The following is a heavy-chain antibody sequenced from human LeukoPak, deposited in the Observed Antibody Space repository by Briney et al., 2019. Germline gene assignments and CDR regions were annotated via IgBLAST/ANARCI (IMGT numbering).Heavy chain of an antibody. V-gene: IGHV3-23*01. CDR2: ISGGGSGT. Sequence: GGSLRLSYAPSGFTFSSYAMSWVRQAPGKGLEWVAVISGGGSGTYYADSVKGRFTISRDNAKKSLYLQMNSLRAEDTAVYYCARIAVTGMWYFDYWGQGTQVTVSS. CDR3: ARIAVTGMWYFDY. CDR1: GFTFSSYA. J-gene: IGHJ4*02. D-gene: IGHD6-19*01.